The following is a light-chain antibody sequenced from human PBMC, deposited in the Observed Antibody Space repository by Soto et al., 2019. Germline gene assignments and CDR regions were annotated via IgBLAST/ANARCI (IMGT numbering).Light chain of an antibody. V-gene: IGKV1D-8*01. CDR1: QAISSH. J-gene: IGKJ3*01. Sequence: VIWMTQSPSLISASTGDRVNISCRMSQAISSHLAWYQQKPGKAPNLLLFATSTLQGGVPSRFSGSGSGTDFTLSISSLQSEDFATYYCLQDTNYPFTFGPGTKVDIK. CDR3: LQDTNYPFT. CDR2: ATS.